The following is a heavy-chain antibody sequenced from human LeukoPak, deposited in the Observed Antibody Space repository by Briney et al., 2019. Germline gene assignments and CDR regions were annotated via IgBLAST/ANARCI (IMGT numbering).Heavy chain of an antibody. J-gene: IGHJ3*02. CDR2: IYYSGST. D-gene: IGHD2-2*01. Sequence: SETLSLTCTVSGGSISSSSYYWGWIRQPPGKGLEWIGSIYYSGSTYYNPSLKSRVTISVDTSKSQFSLNLSSVTAADTAVYYCARVVCSSTSCEKRGAFDIWGQGTMVTVSS. CDR1: GGSISSSSYY. V-gene: IGHV4-39*07. CDR3: ARVVCSSTSCEKRGAFDI.